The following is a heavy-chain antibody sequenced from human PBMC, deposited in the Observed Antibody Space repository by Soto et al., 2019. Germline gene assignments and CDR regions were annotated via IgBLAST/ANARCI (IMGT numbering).Heavy chain of an antibody. Sequence: ASVKVSCKASGYTFINYGISWVRQAPGQGLEWMGWTTAYNGNTNYAQKLQDRVTMTTDTSTSTAYMELRSLRSEDTAVYYCARVHYDFWSGSHYYYGMDVWGQGTTVTVSS. D-gene: IGHD3-3*01. J-gene: IGHJ6*02. V-gene: IGHV1-18*01. CDR2: TTAYNGNT. CDR1: GYTFINYG. CDR3: ARVHYDFWSGSHYYYGMDV.